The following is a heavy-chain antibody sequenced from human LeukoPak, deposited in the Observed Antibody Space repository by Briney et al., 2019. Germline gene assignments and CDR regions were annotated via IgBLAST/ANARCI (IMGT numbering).Heavy chain of an antibody. Sequence: PGGSLRLSCAASGFTFSSYWMTWVRQAPGKGLEWVANIKQDGSEKYYVDSVKGRFTISRDNAKNSLYLQMNSLRAEDTAVYYCARDANGFLEWLLSHYYYYYYMDVWGKGTTVTVSS. V-gene: IGHV3-7*03. J-gene: IGHJ6*03. D-gene: IGHD3-3*01. CDR3: ARDANGFLEWLLSHYYYYYYMDV. CDR2: IKQDGSEK. CDR1: GFTFSSYW.